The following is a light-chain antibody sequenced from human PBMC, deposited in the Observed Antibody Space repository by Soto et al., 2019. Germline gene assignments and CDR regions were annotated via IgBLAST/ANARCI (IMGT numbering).Light chain of an antibody. CDR1: QSVSSN. J-gene: IGKJ2*01. CDR2: GAS. CDR3: QQYNNWPRT. V-gene: IGKV3-15*01. Sequence: EIVMTQSAATLSVSPGERATLSCRASQSVSSNLAWYQQKPGQAPRLLIYGASTRATGIPARFSGSGSGTEFTLTISSLQSADFAVYYCQQYNNWPRTFGQGTKLEIK.